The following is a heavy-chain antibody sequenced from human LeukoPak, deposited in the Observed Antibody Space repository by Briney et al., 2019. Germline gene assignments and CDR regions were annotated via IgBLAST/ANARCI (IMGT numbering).Heavy chain of an antibody. CDR1: GGSFSGYY. CDR3: ARYSGYASRGFGYYYYMDV. CDR2: IYYSGST. J-gene: IGHJ6*03. V-gene: IGHV4-59*01. Sequence: PSETLSLTCAVYGGSFSGYYWSWIRQPPGKGLEWIGYIYYSGSTNYNPSLKSRVTISVDTSKNQFSLKLSSVTAADTAVYYCARYSGYASRGFGYYYYMDVWGKGTTVTVSS. D-gene: IGHD5-12*01.